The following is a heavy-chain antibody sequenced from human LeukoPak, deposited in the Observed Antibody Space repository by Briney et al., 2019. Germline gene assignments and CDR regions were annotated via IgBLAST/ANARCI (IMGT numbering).Heavy chain of an antibody. CDR1: GGTFSSYA. D-gene: IGHD4-23*01. CDR2: IIPIFGTA. Sequence: ASVKVSCKASGGTFSSYAISWLRQAPGQGLEWMGGIIPIFGTANYAQKFQGRVTITADKSTSTAYMELSSLRSEDTAVYYCARVFYGGISDYYFDYWGQGTLVTVSS. V-gene: IGHV1-69*06. J-gene: IGHJ4*02. CDR3: ARVFYGGISDYYFDY.